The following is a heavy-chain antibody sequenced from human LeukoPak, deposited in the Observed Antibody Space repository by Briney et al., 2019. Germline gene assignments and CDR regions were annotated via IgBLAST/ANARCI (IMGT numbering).Heavy chain of an antibody. CDR1: GGTFSSYA. D-gene: IGHD3-22*01. CDR3: ANPRYDSSGYYYVD. Sequence: ASVKVSCKASGGTFSSYAISWVRQAPGQGLEWMGWINAGNGNTKYSQKFQGRVTITRDTSASTAYMELSSLRSEDTAVYYCANPRYDSSGYYYVDWGQGPLVTVSS. V-gene: IGHV1-3*01. J-gene: IGHJ4*02. CDR2: INAGNGNT.